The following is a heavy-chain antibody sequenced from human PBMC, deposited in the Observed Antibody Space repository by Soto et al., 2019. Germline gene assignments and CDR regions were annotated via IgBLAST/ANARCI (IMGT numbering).Heavy chain of an antibody. CDR1: GFTVSSNY. CDR3: TRLGGYGGHFEY. Sequence: EVQLVESGGGLFQPGGSLRLSCAASGFTVSSNYMSWVRQAPVKGLEWVSVIYSGGSTYYGDSVKGRFTISRDSSKNTLYLQMNRLRAEDTAVYYCTRLGGYGGHFEYWGQGTLVTVSS. CDR2: IYSGGST. V-gene: IGHV3-66*04. J-gene: IGHJ4*02. D-gene: IGHD3-22*01.